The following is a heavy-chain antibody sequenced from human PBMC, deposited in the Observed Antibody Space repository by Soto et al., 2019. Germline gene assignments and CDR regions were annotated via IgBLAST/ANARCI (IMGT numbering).Heavy chain of an antibody. CDR2: VGDGGGRT. J-gene: IGHJ3*02. CDR3: ARKGIVEGRNQDAFDI. CDR1: GFTFSNYA. Sequence: EVQLVESGGGLVQPGVSLRLSCEASGFTFSNYAMSWVRQGPGKGLEWVSTVGDGGGRTYYADSVKGRFTISRDNSKKTLFLQMNSLRAEDTAVYYCARKGIVEGRNQDAFDIWGQGTMVIVSS. D-gene: IGHD1-26*01. V-gene: IGHV3-23*04.